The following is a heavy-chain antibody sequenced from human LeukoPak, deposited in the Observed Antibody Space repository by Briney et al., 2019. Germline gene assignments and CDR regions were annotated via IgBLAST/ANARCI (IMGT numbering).Heavy chain of an antibody. J-gene: IGHJ4*02. CDR1: GGSFSGYY. CDR3: ARRSRIAVAGFFDY. V-gene: IGHV4-34*01. CDR2: INHSGST. Sequence: PSETLSLTCAVYGGSFSGYYWSWIRQPPGKGLEWIGEINHSGSTNYNPSLKSRVTISVDTSKNQFSLKLSSVTAADTAVYYCARRSRIAVAGFFDYWGQGTLVTVSS. D-gene: IGHD6-19*01.